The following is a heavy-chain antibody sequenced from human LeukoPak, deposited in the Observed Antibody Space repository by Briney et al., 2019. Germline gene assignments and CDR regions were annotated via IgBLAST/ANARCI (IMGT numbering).Heavy chain of an antibody. Sequence: ASVKVSCKASGYTFTSYYMHWVRQAPGQGLEWMGIINPSGGSTSYAQKFQGRVTMTRDTSTSTVYMELSSLRSEDTAVYYCARVAGYCSGGSCYESFPIDYWGQGTLVTVSS. CDR2: INPSGGST. CDR1: GYTFTSYY. D-gene: IGHD2-15*01. CDR3: ARVAGYCSGGSCYESFPIDY. V-gene: IGHV1-46*01. J-gene: IGHJ4*02.